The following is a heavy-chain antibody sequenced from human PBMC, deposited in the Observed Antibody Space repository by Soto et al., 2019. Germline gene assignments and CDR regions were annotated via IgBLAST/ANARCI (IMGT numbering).Heavy chain of an antibody. CDR3: ARSLPLVAAAGTEFDY. D-gene: IGHD6-13*01. J-gene: IGHJ4*02. Sequence: ASVKVSCKASGYTFTCYYMHWVRQAPGQGLEWMGWINPNSGGTNYAQKFQGRVTMTRDTSISTAYMELSRLRSDDTAVYYCARSLPLVAAAGTEFDYWGQGTLVPVSS. V-gene: IGHV1-2*02. CDR1: GYTFTCYY. CDR2: INPNSGGT.